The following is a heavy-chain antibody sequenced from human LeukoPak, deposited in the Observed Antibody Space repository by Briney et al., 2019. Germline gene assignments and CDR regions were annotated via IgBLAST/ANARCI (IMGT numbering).Heavy chain of an antibody. D-gene: IGHD6-13*01. Sequence: GGSLRLSCAASGFTFSGYAMSWVRQAPGKGLEWVSIMSGSGTGTYYADSVKGRFTISRDNSKNTLYLQVNSLRVEDTAVYYCARVPRATPGTANWFDPWGQGTLVTVSS. CDR3: ARVPRATPGTANWFDP. V-gene: IGHV3-23*01. J-gene: IGHJ5*02. CDR1: GFTFSGYA. CDR2: MSGSGTGT.